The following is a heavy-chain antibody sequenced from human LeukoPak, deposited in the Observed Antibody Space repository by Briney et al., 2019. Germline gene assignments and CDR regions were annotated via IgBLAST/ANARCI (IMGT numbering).Heavy chain of an antibody. CDR3: ARVEWELLLDPFDI. Sequence: PGGSLRLSCAASGVTFSSYCMEWVRQGPGKGLVRVSRINSDGSSTSYADSVKGGFTISRDNAKNRLYLQMNRRRAEDTAVYNVARVEWELLLDPFDIWGQGTMVTVSS. CDR1: GVTFSSYC. CDR2: INSDGSST. V-gene: IGHV3-74*01. J-gene: IGHJ3*02. D-gene: IGHD1-26*01.